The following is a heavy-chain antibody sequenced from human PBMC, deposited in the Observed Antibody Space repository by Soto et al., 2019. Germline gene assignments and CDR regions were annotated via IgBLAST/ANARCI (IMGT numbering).Heavy chain of an antibody. CDR2: ISTSSSTI. D-gene: IGHD5-18*01. CDR3: ARGGGYSYGYHY. V-gene: IGHV3-48*01. CDR1: GFTFSSYS. J-gene: IGHJ4*02. Sequence: EVQLVESGGGLVQPGGSLRLSCAASGFTFSSYSLNWVRQAPGKGLEWVSYISTSSSTIYYADSVKGRFTISRDNAKNSRYLQMNSLRAEDTAVYYCARGGGYSYGYHYWGQGTLVTVSS.